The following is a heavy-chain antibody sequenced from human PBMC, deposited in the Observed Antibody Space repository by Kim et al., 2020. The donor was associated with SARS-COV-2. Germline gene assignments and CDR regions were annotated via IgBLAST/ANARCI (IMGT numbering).Heavy chain of an antibody. D-gene: IGHD3-22*01. J-gene: IGHJ4*02. Sequence: GGSLRLSCVASGFTFSHSWLTCVRQAPGKGLEWVGRATSKADGGSVQYAATVKCRFTISRDESNNIFYLEMKRLKTEDTAFYYCTIPHPYYSGTPGTFDYWGQGTLVAVSS. CDR1: GFTFSHSW. V-gene: IGHV3-15*01. CDR3: TIPHPYYSGTPGTFDY. CDR2: ATSKADGGSV.